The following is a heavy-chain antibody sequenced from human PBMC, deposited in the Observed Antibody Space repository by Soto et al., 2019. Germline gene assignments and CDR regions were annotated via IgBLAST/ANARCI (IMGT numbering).Heavy chain of an antibody. CDR2: INAGNGNT. CDR3: GRDQSGIGYYVDWFDP. Sequence: ASVKVSCNASGYTFTSYGISLVRQAPGQRPEWLGWINAGNGNTYYSEKFEGRVTFTRDTAATTVNMELTSLTSEDTAIYYCGRDQSGIGYYVDWFDPWGQGTLVTVSS. V-gene: IGHV1-3*01. D-gene: IGHD3-10*02. CDR1: GYTFTSYG. J-gene: IGHJ5*02.